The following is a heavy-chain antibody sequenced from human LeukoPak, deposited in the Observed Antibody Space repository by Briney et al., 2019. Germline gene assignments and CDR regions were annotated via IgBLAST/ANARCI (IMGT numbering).Heavy chain of an antibody. CDR3: ARDGSIGVVVVTANWYFDL. D-gene: IGHD2-21*02. J-gene: IGHJ2*01. V-gene: IGHV3-30-3*01. Sequence: PEGSLRLSCAASRFTFSSYAMHWVRQAPGKGLEWVAVISYDGINKYYADSVKGRFTISRDNSKNTLYVQMNRLRDEDRAVYYCARDGSIGVVVVTANWYFDLWGRGTLVTVSS. CDR2: ISYDGINK. CDR1: RFTFSSYA.